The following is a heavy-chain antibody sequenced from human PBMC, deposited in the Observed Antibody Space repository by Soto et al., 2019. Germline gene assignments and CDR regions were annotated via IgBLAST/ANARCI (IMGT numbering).Heavy chain of an antibody. V-gene: IGHV1-2*04. CDR1: GYTFKDYY. CDR3: ARVERWNFFYLDT. D-gene: IGHD1-7*01. CDR2: INPHSGAT. Sequence: GXSVEVSFKASGYTFKDYYIHWVREAPGQGLEWMGWINPHSGATKYAQKFQGWVTMTRDTSMNTAYMEVSRLSSDDTAVFYCARVERWNFFYLDTWGQGTLVTVSS. J-gene: IGHJ5*02.